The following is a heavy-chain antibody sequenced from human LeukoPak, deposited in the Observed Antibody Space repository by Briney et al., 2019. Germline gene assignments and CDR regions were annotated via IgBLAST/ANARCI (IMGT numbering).Heavy chain of an antibody. D-gene: IGHD1-1*01. CDR1: GFTFKNFA. J-gene: IGHJ4*02. V-gene: IGHV3-23*01. CDR3: GKDWKLDY. CDR2: IGDKGGDT. Sequence: GGSLRLSCATSGFTFKNFAMSWVRQAPGKGLEWVSAIGDKGGDTKYAASVKGRFTISRDNSKNTLYLQMNSLRVEDTAIYYCGKDWKLDYWGQGTLVTVSS.